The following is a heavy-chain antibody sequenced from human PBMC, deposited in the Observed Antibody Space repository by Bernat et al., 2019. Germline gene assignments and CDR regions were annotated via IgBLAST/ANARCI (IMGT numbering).Heavy chain of an antibody. Sequence: QVQLVESGGGVVQPGRSLRLSCAASGFTFSTYGMHWVRQAPGKGLEWVAFIRFDGSNQYYADSGQGRFTVSRANSKNTLFLQMNRVRPGDTAMYYCARELNGGLEYWGQGTLVSVSS. CDR3: ARELNGGLEY. V-gene: IGHV3-30*02. CDR1: GFTFSTYG. D-gene: IGHD1-1*01. J-gene: IGHJ4*02. CDR2: IRFDGSNQ.